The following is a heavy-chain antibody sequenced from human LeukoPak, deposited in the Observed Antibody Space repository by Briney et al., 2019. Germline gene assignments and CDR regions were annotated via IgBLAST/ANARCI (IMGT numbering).Heavy chain of an antibody. D-gene: IGHD3-9*01. CDR1: GYTFTCYY. CDR2: INPNSGGT. J-gene: IGHJ3*02. CDR3: ARGSEHPGYPDAFDI. V-gene: IGHV1-2*02. Sequence: ASVKVSCKASGYTFTCYYMHWVRQAPGQGLEWMGWINPNSGGTNYAQKFHGRVTMTRDTSISTAYMELSRMRSEDTAVYYCARGSEHPGYPDAFDIWGQGTMVTVSS.